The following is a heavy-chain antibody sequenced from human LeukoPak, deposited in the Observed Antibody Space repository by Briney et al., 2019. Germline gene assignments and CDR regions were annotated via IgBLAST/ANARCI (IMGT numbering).Heavy chain of an antibody. V-gene: IGHV3-74*01. J-gene: IGHJ4*02. CDR3: ARDINWGQVDY. D-gene: IGHD7-27*01. CDR1: GFTFSGHW. Sequence: GRSLRLSCAASGFTFSGHWMYWLRQAPGKGLAWVSRINGDASATNYADSMEGRFTISRDNAKNIVYLQMNSLREDDTAIYYCARDINWGQVDYWGEGTLVTVSS. CDR2: INGDASAT.